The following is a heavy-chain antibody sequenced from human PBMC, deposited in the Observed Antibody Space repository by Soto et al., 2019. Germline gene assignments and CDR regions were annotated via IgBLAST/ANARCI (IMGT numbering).Heavy chain of an antibody. D-gene: IGHD6-6*01. CDR2: INPNSGGT. CDR3: ARSTSSSSPTFDY. V-gene: IGHV1-2*02. CDR1: GYTFTGYY. J-gene: IGHJ4*02. Sequence: ASVKVSCKASGYTFTGYYMHWVRQAPGQGLEWMGWINPNSGGTNYAQKFQGRVTMTRDTSISTAYMELSRLRSDDTAVYYCARSTSSSSPTFDYWGQGTLVSLL.